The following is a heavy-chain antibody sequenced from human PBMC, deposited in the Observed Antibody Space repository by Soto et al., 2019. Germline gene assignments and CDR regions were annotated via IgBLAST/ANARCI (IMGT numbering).Heavy chain of an antibody. V-gene: IGHV4-4*03. CDR2: ISVSGNT. J-gene: IGHJ4*02. Sequence: LRETLSLTCAVSGGSITNTDWGTWVRQPPGMGLGWVGDISVSGNTTYNPSLDGPAAISLDKSRNQFSVILTAVPAADTAVYYCSSRCSSGRFWGQGTLVTVSS. D-gene: IGHD6-19*01. CDR1: GGSITNTDW. CDR3: SSRCSSGRF.